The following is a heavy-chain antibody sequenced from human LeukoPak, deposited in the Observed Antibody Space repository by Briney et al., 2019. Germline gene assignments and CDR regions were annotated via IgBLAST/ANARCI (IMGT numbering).Heavy chain of an antibody. D-gene: IGHD5-18*01. Sequence: GGSLRLSCAASGFTFSNAWMSWVRQAPGKGLEYIGRIKSKIDGGTTDYAAPVKGRFTISRDDSENTLYLQMNSLRAEDTAVYYCAKDQVSYGFDYWGQGTLVTVSS. J-gene: IGHJ4*02. CDR3: AKDQVSYGFDY. CDR2: IKSKIDGGTT. CDR1: GFTFSNAW. V-gene: IGHV3-15*01.